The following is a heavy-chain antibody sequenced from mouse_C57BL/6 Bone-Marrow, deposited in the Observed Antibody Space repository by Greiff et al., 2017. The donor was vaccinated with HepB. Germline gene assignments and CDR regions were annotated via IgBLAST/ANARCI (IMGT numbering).Heavy chain of an antibody. J-gene: IGHJ2*01. CDR2: ISDGGSYT. D-gene: IGHD1-1*01. CDR1: GFTFSSYA. V-gene: IGHV5-4*01. Sequence: EVKVVESGGGLVKPGGSLKLSCAASGFTFSSYAMSWVRQTPEKRLEWVATISDGGSYTYYPDNVKGRFTISRDNAKNNLYLQMSHLKSEDTAMYYCARDTTVVALYYFDYWGQGTTLTVSS. CDR3: ARDTTVVALYYFDY.